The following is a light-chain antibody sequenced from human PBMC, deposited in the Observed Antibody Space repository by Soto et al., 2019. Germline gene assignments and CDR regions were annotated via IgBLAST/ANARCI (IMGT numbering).Light chain of an antibody. V-gene: IGKV1-5*01. CDR3: QQYNFYPWT. CDR2: DAS. Sequence: DIQMTQSPSTLSASVGDRVTITCRASQSISTWLAWYQQKPGKAPNVLIYDASSLESGVPSRFSGSGSGTEFTLTISSLQPDDFATFYCQQYNFYPWTFGQGTKVEIK. J-gene: IGKJ1*01. CDR1: QSISTW.